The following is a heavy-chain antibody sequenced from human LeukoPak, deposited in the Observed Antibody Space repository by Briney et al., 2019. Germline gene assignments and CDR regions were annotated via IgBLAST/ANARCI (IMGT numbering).Heavy chain of an antibody. CDR2: IKEDGRDI. CDR1: QFSISYDW. J-gene: IGHJ4*02. CDR3: VRGSGWFFGL. D-gene: IGHD6-19*01. Sequence: PGGSLRLSCAASQFSISYDWMHWVRQAPGKGLEWVASIKEDGRDIHYLDSVKGRFSISRDNAKNSLYLEMNTLRAEDTAVYYCVRGSGWFFGLWGQGSPVTVSS. V-gene: IGHV3-7*01.